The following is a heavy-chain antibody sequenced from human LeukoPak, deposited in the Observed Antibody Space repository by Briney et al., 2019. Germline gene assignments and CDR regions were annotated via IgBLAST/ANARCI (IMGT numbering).Heavy chain of an antibody. V-gene: IGHV3-23*01. CDR3: AKDGDYGDYVRSYYYYMDV. Sequence: GGSLRLSCAASGFTFSSYAMSWVRQAPGKGLEWVSAISGSGGSTYYADSVKGRFTISRDNSKNTLYLQMNSLRAEDTAVYYCAKDGDYGDYVRSYYYYMDVWGKGTTVTVSS. D-gene: IGHD4-17*01. CDR1: GFTFSSYA. J-gene: IGHJ6*03. CDR2: ISGSGGST.